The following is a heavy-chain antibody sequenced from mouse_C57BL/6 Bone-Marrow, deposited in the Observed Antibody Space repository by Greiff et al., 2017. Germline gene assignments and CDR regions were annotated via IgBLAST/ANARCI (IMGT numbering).Heavy chain of an antibody. CDR3: ARLLLLRLYFDY. CDR1: GYTFTDYY. J-gene: IGHJ2*01. Sequence: VKLQESGPELVKPGASVKISCKASGYTFTDYYINWVKQRPGQGLEWIGWIFPGSGSTYYNEKFKGKATLTVDKSSSTAYMLLSSLTSEDSAVYFCARLLLLRLYFDYWGQGTTLTVSS. D-gene: IGHD1-1*01. V-gene: IGHV1-75*01. CDR2: IFPGSGST.